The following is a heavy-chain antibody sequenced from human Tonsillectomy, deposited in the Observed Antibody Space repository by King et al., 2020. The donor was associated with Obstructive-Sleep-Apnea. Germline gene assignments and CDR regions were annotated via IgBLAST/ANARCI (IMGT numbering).Heavy chain of an antibody. CDR1: GFTFSSYA. Sequence: VQLVEAGGGVVQPGRSLRLSCAASGFTFSSYAMHWVRQAPGKGLEWVAVRSYDGSNKYYADSVKGRFTISRDNSKNTLYLQMNSQRAEDTAVYYCARGITGYYFDYWGQGTLVTVSS. J-gene: IGHJ4*02. CDR2: RSYDGSNK. V-gene: IGHV3-30*04. D-gene: IGHD2-8*02. CDR3: ARGITGYYFDY.